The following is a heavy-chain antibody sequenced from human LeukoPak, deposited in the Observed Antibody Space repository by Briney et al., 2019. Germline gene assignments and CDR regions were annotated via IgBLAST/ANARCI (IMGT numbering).Heavy chain of an antibody. CDR1: GFTFSAHS. CDR3: SRNPEREYWFDP. D-gene: IGHD1-1*01. Sequence: PGGSLRLSCAASGFTFSAHSMHWVRQPPGKGLEWMTFISYDGSIKYYADSVKGRFTISRDNSKNTLFLQMNSLRAEDTAVYFRSRNPEREYWFDPWGQGTLVTVSS. V-gene: IGHV3-30-3*01. CDR2: ISYDGSIK. J-gene: IGHJ5*02.